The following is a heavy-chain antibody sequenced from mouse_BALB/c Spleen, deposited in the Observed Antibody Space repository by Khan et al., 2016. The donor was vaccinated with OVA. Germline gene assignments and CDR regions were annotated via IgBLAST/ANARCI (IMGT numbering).Heavy chain of an antibody. Sequence: VELVESGPGLVAPSLSLSITCTVSGFSLTSYGVHWVRQPPGKGLEWLGVIWAGGSTNYNSALLSRLSISKDNSKSQVFLKMNSLQTDDTAMYYCARDTTVESYWYFDVWGAGTTVTVSS. D-gene: IGHD1-1*01. CDR2: IWAGGST. V-gene: IGHV2-9*02. CDR1: GFSLTSYG. CDR3: ARDTTVESYWYFDV. J-gene: IGHJ1*01.